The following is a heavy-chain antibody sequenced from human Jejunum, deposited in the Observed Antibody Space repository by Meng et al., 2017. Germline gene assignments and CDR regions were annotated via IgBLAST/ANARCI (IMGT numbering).Heavy chain of an antibody. CDR2: IYYSGAT. CDR1: GGSINSHTYY. J-gene: IGHJ4*02. V-gene: IGHV4-39*01. D-gene: IGHD4/OR15-4a*01. CDR3: VRGASRASSTY. Sequence: QLQLQESGPGLVKPSETLSLTCTVSGGSINSHTYYWGWVRQPPGKGLEWVGSIYYSGATYYSPSLKSRVTVSMDTSKNQFSLKLSSVTATDTAVYYCVRGASRASSTYWGQGVLVTVSS.